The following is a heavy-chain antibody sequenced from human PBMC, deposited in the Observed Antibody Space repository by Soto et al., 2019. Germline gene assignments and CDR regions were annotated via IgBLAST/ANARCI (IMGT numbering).Heavy chain of an antibody. CDR1: GYTFTSYD. J-gene: IGHJ4*02. V-gene: IGHV1-8*01. Sequence: GASVKVSCKASGYTFTSYDIYWVRQATGQGLEWMGWMNPNTGNSGYAQKFQGRVTVTSDTSINTVYMELSSRRSEDTAVYYCARRAETNGWNGFGADKYYFDFWGQGTLVTVS. D-gene: IGHD1-1*01. CDR2: MNPNTGNS. CDR3: ARRAETNGWNGFGADKYYFDF.